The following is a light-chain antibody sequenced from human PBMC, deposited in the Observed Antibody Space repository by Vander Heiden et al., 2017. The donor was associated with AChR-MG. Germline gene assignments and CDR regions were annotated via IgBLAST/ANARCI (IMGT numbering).Light chain of an antibody. V-gene: IGLV2-14*01. Sequence: QSALTQPASVSGSPGQSITISCTGTSSDVGGYKYVSGYQQHPGKAPKLMIFEVTHRPSGISNRFSGSKSGNTASRTISALQAEDEADYYCSSYTSSTTVVFGGGTKLTVL. CDR2: EVT. J-gene: IGLJ2*01. CDR3: SSYTSSTTVV. CDR1: SSDVGGYKY.